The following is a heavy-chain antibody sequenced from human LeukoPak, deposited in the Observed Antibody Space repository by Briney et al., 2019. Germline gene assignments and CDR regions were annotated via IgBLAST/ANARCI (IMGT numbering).Heavy chain of an antibody. CDR3: ARGVPGIAVAGEYYFDY. V-gene: IGHV4-4*02. J-gene: IGHJ4*02. CDR2: IYHSGST. Sequence: PSGTLSLTCAVSAGSISSSNWWSWVRQPPGKGLEWIGEIYHSGSTNYNPSLKSRVTISVDKSKNQFSLKLSSVTAADTAVYYCARGVPGIAVAGEYYFDYWGQGTLVTVSS. D-gene: IGHD6-19*01. CDR1: AGSISSSNW.